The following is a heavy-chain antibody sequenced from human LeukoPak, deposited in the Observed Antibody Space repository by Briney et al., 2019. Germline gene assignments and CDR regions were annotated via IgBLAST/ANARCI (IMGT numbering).Heavy chain of an antibody. CDR2: INPNSGGT. CDR3: ASSGYSYGYVEFDN. Sequence: ASVQVSCKASGYTFTGYYMHWVRQAPGQGLEWMGWINPNSGGTNYAQKFQGRVTMTRDTSISTAYMELSRLRSDDTAVYYCASSGYSYGYVEFDNWGQGTLVTVSS. J-gene: IGHJ4*02. D-gene: IGHD5-18*01. CDR1: GYTFTGYY. V-gene: IGHV1-2*02.